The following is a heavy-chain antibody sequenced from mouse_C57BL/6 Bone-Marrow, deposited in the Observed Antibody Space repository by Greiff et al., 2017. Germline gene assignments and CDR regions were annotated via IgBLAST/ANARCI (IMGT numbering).Heavy chain of an antibody. CDR2: IHPNGGST. J-gene: IGHJ3*01. Sequence: VQLQQPGAELVKPGASVKLSCKASGYTFTSYWMHWVKQRPGQGLEWIGMIHPNGGSTNYNEKFKGKATLTVDKSSSTAYMQLSSLTSDDSAVYCCARGSSSAYWGQGTLVTVSA. CDR1: GYTFTSYW. CDR3: ARGSSSAY. V-gene: IGHV1-64*01. D-gene: IGHD3-2*02.